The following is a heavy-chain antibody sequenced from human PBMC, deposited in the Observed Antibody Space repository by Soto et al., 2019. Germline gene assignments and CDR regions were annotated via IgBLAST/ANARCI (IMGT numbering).Heavy chain of an antibody. CDR3: VRPLPSGRNYGMDV. V-gene: IGHV3-53*01. CDR1: GLGVRNNY. J-gene: IGHJ6*02. Sequence: GGSLRLSCTAYGLGVRNNYMSWVRQAPGMGLEWVSVIYNDGTTYYADSVKGRFTLSSTTSKNTLSLQMDSLRAEDTAVYYCVRPLPSGRNYGMDVWGQGTTVTVSS. CDR2: IYNDGTT. D-gene: IGHD3-10*01.